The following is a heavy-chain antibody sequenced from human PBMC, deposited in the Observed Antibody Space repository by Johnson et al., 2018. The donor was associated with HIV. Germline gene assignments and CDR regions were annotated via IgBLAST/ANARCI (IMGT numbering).Heavy chain of an antibody. CDR2: INCNGGST. CDR3: ARDPRSWYYDAFDI. Sequence: VQLVESGGGVVQPGGSLRLSCAASGFTFSSYGMHWVRQAPGKGLEWVSGINCNGGSTDSADSVKGRFTISRDNPMNSLYLQMHSLRAEDTALYYCARDPRSWYYDAFDIWGQGTMVTVSS. V-gene: IGHV3-20*04. CDR1: GFTFSSYG. J-gene: IGHJ3*02. D-gene: IGHD6-13*01.